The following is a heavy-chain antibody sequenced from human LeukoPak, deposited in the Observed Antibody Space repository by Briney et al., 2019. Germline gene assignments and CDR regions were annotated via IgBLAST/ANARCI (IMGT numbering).Heavy chain of an antibody. CDR3: ARGEGDGSGSYAWFDP. J-gene: IGHJ5*02. V-gene: IGHV4-59*12. CDR1: GGSISSYY. Sequence: SETPSLTCTVSGGSISSYYWSWIRQPPGKGLEWIGYIYYSGSTNYNPSLKSRVTISVDTSKNQFSLKLSSVTAADTAVYYCARGEGDGSGSYAWFDPWGQGTLVTVSS. CDR2: IYYSGST. D-gene: IGHD3-10*01.